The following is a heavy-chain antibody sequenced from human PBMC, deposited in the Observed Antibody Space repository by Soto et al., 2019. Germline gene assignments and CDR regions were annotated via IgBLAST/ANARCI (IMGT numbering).Heavy chain of an antibody. J-gene: IGHJ6*02. CDR2: IYPGDSDT. Sequence: GESLKISCKGSGYSFTSYWIGWVRQMPGKGLEWMGIIYPGDSDTRYSPSCQGQITISADKSISTAYLQWSSLKASDTAMYYCATSNPPIAAADEGYYYYGMDVWGQGTTVTVSS. CDR3: ATSNPPIAAADEGYYYYGMDV. D-gene: IGHD6-13*01. CDR1: GYSFTSYW. V-gene: IGHV5-51*01.